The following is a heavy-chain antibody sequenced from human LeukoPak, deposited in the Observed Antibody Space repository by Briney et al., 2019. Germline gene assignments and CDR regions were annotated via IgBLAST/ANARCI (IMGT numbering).Heavy chain of an antibody. CDR1: GGSISSYC. CDR3: ARFPFVVVPAAIGSPDYYYYYYMDV. D-gene: IGHD2-2*02. V-gene: IGHV4-59*01. Sequence: PSETLSLTCTVSGGSISSYCWSWIRQPPGKGLEWIGYIYYSGSTNYNPSLKSRVTISVDTSKNQFSLKLSSVTAADTAVYYCARFPFVVVPAAIGSPDYYYYYYMDVWGKGTTVTVSS. CDR2: IYYSGST. J-gene: IGHJ6*03.